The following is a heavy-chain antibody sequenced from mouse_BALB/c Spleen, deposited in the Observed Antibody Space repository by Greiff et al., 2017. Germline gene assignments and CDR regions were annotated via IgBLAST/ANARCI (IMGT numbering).Heavy chain of an antibody. CDR2: ISSGSSTI. CDR1: GFTFSSFG. J-gene: IGHJ2*01. CDR3: ARASYGYDDYFDY. Sequence: DVKLQESGGGLVQPGGSRKLSCAASGFTFSSFGMHWVRQAPEKGLEWVAYISSGSSTIYYADTVKGRFTISRDNPKNTLFLQMTSLRSEDTAMYYCARASYGYDDYFDYWGQGTTLTVSS. V-gene: IGHV5-17*02. D-gene: IGHD2-9*01.